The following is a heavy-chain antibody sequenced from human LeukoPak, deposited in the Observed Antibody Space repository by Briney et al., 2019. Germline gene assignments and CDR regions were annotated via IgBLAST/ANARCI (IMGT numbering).Heavy chain of an antibody. J-gene: IGHJ4*02. CDR2: INHSGST. V-gene: IGHV4-34*01. D-gene: IGHD6-6*01. Sequence: SETLSLTCAVYGGSFTGYYWSWISQPPGKGLEWIGEINHSGSTNYNPSLKSRVTISVDTSKNQFSLKLSSVTAADTAVYYCARGTDQTRAARPGIDYWGQGTLVTVSS. CDR3: ARGTDQTRAARPGIDY. CDR1: GGSFTGYY.